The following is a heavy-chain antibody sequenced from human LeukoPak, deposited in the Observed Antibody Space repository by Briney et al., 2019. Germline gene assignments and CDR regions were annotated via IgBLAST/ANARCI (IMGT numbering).Heavy chain of an antibody. CDR2: IKHSGSS. V-gene: IGHV4-34*01. CDR1: GRSFSGYY. CDR3: GRSRPRGVGVRRGNWFDP. D-gene: IGHD1-26*01. J-gene: IGHJ5*02. Sequence: SDTLSLTCAVYGRSFSGYYWSWIRQPPGKGLEWSGEIKHSGSSNYNPSLKSRVTISVDTSKNQFSLQLSSVTAAETAVYYCGRSRPRGVGVRRGNWFDPWGQGTMVTVCS.